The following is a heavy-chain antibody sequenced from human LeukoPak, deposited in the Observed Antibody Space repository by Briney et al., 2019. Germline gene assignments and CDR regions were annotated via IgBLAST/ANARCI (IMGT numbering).Heavy chain of an antibody. CDR3: ARAQRLAAPKQAKSYYFDY. D-gene: IGHD6-13*01. CDR2: MNPNSGNT. J-gene: IGHJ4*02. V-gene: IGHV1-8*01. Sequence: ASVKVSCKASGYTFTSYDINWVRQATGQGLEWMGWMNPNSGNTGYAQKFQGRVTMTRNTSISTAYMELSSLRSEDTAVYYCARAQRLAAPKQAKSYYFDYWGQGTLVTVSS. CDR1: GYTFTSYD.